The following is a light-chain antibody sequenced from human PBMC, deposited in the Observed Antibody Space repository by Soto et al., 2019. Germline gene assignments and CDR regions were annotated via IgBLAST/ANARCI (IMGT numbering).Light chain of an antibody. CDR2: GAS. J-gene: IGKJ1*01. CDR1: QSVSSSY. V-gene: IGKV3-20*01. CDR3: QLFGRSLWT. Sequence: EIVLTQSPGTLSLSPGERATLSCRASQSVSSSYLAWYQQKPGQAPRLLTYGASSRATGIPDRFSGSGSGTDFTLTISRLEPEDFAVYFCQLFGRSLWTFGQGTKVEIK.